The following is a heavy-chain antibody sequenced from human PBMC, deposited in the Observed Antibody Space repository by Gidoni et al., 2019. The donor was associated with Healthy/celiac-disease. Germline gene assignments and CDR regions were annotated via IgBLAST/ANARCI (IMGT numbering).Heavy chain of an antibody. CDR3: ARGSFLGYCTNGVCYTHFDY. V-gene: IGHV4-34*01. D-gene: IGHD2-8*01. Sequence: QVQLQQWGAGLLKPSETLSLTCAVHGGSFSGYYVSWIRQPPGKGLEWIGEINHSGSTNYNPSLKSRVTISVDTSKNQFSLKLSSVTAADTAVYYCARGSFLGYCTNGVCYTHFDYWGQGTLVTVSS. J-gene: IGHJ4*02. CDR1: GGSFSGYY. CDR2: INHSGST.